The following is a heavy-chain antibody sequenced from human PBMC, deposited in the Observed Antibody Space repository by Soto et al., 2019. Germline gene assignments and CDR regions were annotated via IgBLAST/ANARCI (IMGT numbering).Heavy chain of an antibody. CDR1: GFTFSNYI. CDR2: ILHDGNNK. J-gene: IGHJ4*02. D-gene: IGHD3-10*01. CDR3: ARDDEDGSYCDLGY. V-gene: IGHV3-30-3*01. Sequence: QVQLVESGGGVVQPGRSLRLSCAASGFTFSNYIMHWVRQAPGKGLEWVAMILHDGNNKYYADSVKGRFTISRDNSKNTLYLQMNILRPEDTAIYYCARDDEDGSYCDLGYWGQGTLVTVSS.